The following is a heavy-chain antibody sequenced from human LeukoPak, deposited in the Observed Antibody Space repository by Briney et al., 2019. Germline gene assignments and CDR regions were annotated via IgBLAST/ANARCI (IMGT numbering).Heavy chain of an antibody. CDR2: ISSDGNDK. J-gene: IGHJ6*02. CDR3: ATYINWVAGDV. D-gene: IGHD1-1*01. Sequence: GGSLRLSCAASGVTFGSYGMHWVRQAPGKGLEWVALISSDGNDKLYGDSVKGRFTISRDNAKGSVFLQMNSLRAEDTAIYHCATYINWVAGDVWGQGTTVIVSS. V-gene: IGHV3-30*03. CDR1: GVTFGSYG.